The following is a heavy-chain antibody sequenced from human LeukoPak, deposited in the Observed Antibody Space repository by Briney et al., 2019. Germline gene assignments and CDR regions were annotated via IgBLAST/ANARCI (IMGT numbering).Heavy chain of an antibody. CDR3: ARVRYYYGSGSSREGFDY. J-gene: IGHJ4*02. Sequence: EASVKVSCKASGYTFTSYGISWVRQAPGQGLEWMGWISAYNGNTNYAQKLQGRVTMTTDTSTSTAYMELRSLRSDDTAVYYCARVRYYYGSGSSREGFDYWGQGTLVTVSS. D-gene: IGHD3-10*01. CDR1: GYTFTSYG. CDR2: ISAYNGNT. V-gene: IGHV1-18*01.